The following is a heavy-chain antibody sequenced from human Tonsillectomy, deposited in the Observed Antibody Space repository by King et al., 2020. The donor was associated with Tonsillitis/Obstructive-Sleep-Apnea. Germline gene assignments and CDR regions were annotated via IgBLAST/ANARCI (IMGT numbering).Heavy chain of an antibody. Sequence: VQLVESGGGLVQPGGSLRLSCAASGFTFSSYSMNWVRQAPGKGLEWVSYIRGSSSTKYYADSVRGRFTISRDNAKNSLYLQMNSLRDEDTAVYYCARYRDPIVVVPAANWFAPWGQGTLVTVSS. CDR3: ARYRDPIVVVPAANWFAP. D-gene: IGHD2-2*01. CDR1: GFTFSSYS. V-gene: IGHV3-48*02. J-gene: IGHJ5*02. CDR2: IRGSSSTK.